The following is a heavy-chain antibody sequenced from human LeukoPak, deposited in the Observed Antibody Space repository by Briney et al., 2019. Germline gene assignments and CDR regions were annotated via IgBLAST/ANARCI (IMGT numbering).Heavy chain of an antibody. Sequence: SVKVSCKASGGTFSSYAISWVRQAPGQGPEWMGGIIPIFGTANYAQKFQGRVTITADESTSTAYMELSSLRSEDTAVYYCARASLDTAMVTGFDYWGQGTLVTVSS. D-gene: IGHD5-18*01. J-gene: IGHJ4*02. CDR3: ARASLDTAMVTGFDY. CDR2: IIPIFGTA. CDR1: GGTFSSYA. V-gene: IGHV1-69*13.